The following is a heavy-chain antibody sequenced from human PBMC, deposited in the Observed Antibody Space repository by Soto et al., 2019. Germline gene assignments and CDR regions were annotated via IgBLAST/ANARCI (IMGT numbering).Heavy chain of an antibody. CDR3: ARDQGGAVAVTGYFDY. J-gene: IGHJ4*02. CDR1: GFTFSSYG. D-gene: IGHD6-19*01. CDR2: IWYDGSNK. Sequence: QVQLVESGGGVVQPGRSLRLSCAASGFTFSSYGMHWVRQAPGKGLEWVAVIWYDGSNKYYADSVKGRFTISRDNSKNTLYLQMNSLRAEDTAVYYCARDQGGAVAVTGYFDYWGQGTLVTVSS. V-gene: IGHV3-33*01.